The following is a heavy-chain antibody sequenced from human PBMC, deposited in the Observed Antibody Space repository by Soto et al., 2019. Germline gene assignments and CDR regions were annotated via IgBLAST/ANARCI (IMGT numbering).Heavy chain of an antibody. Sequence: QVQMVQSGAEVKKPGSSVKVSCKASGGTFSSYAISWVRQAPGQGLAWMGGIIPIFGTANYDQKFQGRVTITADESTSTADMELRSLSSEDTAVYYCAGGGAELYDCWSGYPFDYWGQGTLVTVSS. CDR1: GGTFSSYA. CDR3: AGGGAELYDCWSGYPFDY. J-gene: IGHJ4*02. D-gene: IGHD3-3*01. V-gene: IGHV1-69*01. CDR2: IIPIFGTA.